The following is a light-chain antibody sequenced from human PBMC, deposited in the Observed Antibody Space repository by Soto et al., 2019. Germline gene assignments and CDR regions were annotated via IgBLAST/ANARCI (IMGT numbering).Light chain of an antibody. Sequence: EIVLTQSPGTLSLSPGERATLSCMASQSVSSSYLAWYQQKPGQAPRLLIYGASSRATGIPDRFSGTGSGTVFTLTIGSLEPEDSALYYCQQYGSSPITFGQGTRLEI. J-gene: IGKJ5*01. V-gene: IGKV3-20*01. CDR2: GAS. CDR1: QSVSSSY. CDR3: QQYGSSPIT.